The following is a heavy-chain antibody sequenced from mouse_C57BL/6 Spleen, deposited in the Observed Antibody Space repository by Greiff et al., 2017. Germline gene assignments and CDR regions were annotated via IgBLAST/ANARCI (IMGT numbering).Heavy chain of an antibody. V-gene: IGHV1-26*01. Sequence: EVQLQQSGPELVKPGASVKISCKASGYTFTDYYMNWVKQSPGKSLEWIGDINPNNGGTSYNQKFKGKATLTVDKSCSTAYMERRSLTSEDSAVYYGARSMDGYYVLDYWGQGTTLTVSS. D-gene: IGHD2-3*01. CDR1: GYTFTDYY. CDR2: INPNNGGT. CDR3: ARSMDGYYVLDY. J-gene: IGHJ2*01.